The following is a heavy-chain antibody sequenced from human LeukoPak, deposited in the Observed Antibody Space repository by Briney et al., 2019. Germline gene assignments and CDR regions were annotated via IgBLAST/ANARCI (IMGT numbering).Heavy chain of an antibody. J-gene: IGHJ4*02. Sequence: GGSLRLSCAASGFTFSSYPMYWVRQAPGKGLEYVSAISSDGGTTYYANSVKDRFTTSRDNSKNTLYLQMGSLRAEDMAVYYCARGDYDSGGYYADYWGQGTLATVSS. D-gene: IGHD3-22*01. CDR1: GFTFSSYP. V-gene: IGHV3-64*01. CDR2: ISSDGGTT. CDR3: ARGDYDSGGYYADY.